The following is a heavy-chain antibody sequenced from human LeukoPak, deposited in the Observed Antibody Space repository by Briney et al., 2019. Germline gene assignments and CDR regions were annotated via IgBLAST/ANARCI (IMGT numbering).Heavy chain of an antibody. Sequence: SETLSPTCAVYGGSFSGYYWSWIRQPPEKGLEWIAEINHSGSTNYNPSLKSRVTISVDTSKNQFSLNLNSVTAADTAVYYCARVGCTGGTCYSRDFDFWGQGTLVTVSS. D-gene: IGHD2-15*01. CDR2: INHSGST. V-gene: IGHV4-34*01. CDR1: GGSFSGYY. J-gene: IGHJ4*02. CDR3: ARVGCTGGTCYSRDFDF.